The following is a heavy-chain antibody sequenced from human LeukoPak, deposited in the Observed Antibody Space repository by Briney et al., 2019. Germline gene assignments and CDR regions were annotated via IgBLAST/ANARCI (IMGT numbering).Heavy chain of an antibody. Sequence: GASVKVSCKASGYTFTSYYMHWLRQAPGQGLEWMGIINPSGGSTSYAQKFQGRVTMTRDTSTSTVYMELSSLRSEDTAVYYCARDYRKRHYYDSSGPFDFWGQGTLVTVSS. CDR2: INPSGGST. V-gene: IGHV1-46*01. CDR3: ARDYRKRHYYDSSGPFDF. J-gene: IGHJ4*02. CDR1: GYTFTSYY. D-gene: IGHD3-22*01.